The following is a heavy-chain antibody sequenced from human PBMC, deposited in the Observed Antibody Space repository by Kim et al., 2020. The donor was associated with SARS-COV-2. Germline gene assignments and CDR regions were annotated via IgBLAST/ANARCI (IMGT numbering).Heavy chain of an antibody. D-gene: IGHD5-18*01. V-gene: IGHV4-31*03. CDR2: IYYSGST. J-gene: IGHJ4*02. Sequence: SETLSLTCTVSGGSISSGGYYWSWIRQHPGKGLEWIGYIYYSGSTYYNPSLKSRVTISVDTSKNQFSLKLSSVTAADTAVYYCARGGYSYGLDYWGQGTLVTVSS. CDR1: GGSISSGGYY. CDR3: ARGGYSYGLDY.